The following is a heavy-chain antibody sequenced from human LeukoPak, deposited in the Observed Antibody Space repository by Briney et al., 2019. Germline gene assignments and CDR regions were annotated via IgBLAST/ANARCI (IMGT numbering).Heavy chain of an antibody. CDR1: GGSFSGYY. Sequence: SETLSLTCAVYGGSFSGYYWSWIRQPPGKGLEWIGGINHSGSTNYNPSLKSRVTISVDTSKNQFSLKLSSVTAADTAVYYCARARTAAVPYYYYYMDVWGKGTTVTVSS. D-gene: IGHD6-13*01. J-gene: IGHJ6*03. V-gene: IGHV4-34*01. CDR2: INHSGST. CDR3: ARARTAAVPYYYYYMDV.